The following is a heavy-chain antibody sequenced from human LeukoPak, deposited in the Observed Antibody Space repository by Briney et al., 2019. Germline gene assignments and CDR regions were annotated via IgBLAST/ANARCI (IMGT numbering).Heavy chain of an antibody. D-gene: IGHD3-9*01. Sequence: SETLSLTCTVSGGSISSGSYYWSWIRQPAGKGLEWIGRIYTSGSTNYNPSLKSRVTISVDTSKNQFSLKLSSVTAADTAVYYCARSYDILTGRDYWGQGTLVTVSS. CDR1: GGSISSGSYY. V-gene: IGHV4-61*02. CDR2: IYTSGST. CDR3: ARSYDILTGRDY. J-gene: IGHJ4*02.